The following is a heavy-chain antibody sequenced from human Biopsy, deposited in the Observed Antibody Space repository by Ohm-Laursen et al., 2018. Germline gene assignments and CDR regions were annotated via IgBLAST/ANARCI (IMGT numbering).Heavy chain of an antibody. D-gene: IGHD3-9*01. V-gene: IGHV1-2*02. CDR2: INPNSGNA. Sequence: VASVKVSCKASGYTFAGYYLHWVRQAPGHGLEWMGWINPNSGNANYAQSFQGRLTVIRDTSISTAYMELTSLTFDDTAIYYCARVPAYPSIDGYYGLDLWGQGTTVIVSS. CDR1: GYTFAGYY. CDR3: ARVPAYPSIDGYYGLDL. J-gene: IGHJ6*02.